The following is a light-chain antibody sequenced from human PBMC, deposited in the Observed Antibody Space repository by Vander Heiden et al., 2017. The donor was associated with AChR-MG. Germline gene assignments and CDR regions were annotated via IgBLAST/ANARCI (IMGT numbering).Light chain of an antibody. CDR1: SSDVGSYNL. CDR2: EGS. V-gene: IGLV2-23*01. Sequence: GQSITISCTGTSSDVGSYNLVSWYQQHAGKAPKLMIYEGSKRPSGVSNRFSGSKSGNTASLTISGLQAEDEADYYCCSYAGSSTSWVFGGGTKLTVL. CDR3: CSYAGSSTSWV. J-gene: IGLJ3*02.